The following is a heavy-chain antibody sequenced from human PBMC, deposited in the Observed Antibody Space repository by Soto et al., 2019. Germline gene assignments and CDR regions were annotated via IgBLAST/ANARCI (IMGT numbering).Heavy chain of an antibody. CDR3: ARQYYDSSGYSPYYFDY. CDR2: IYYSGST. Sequence: SETLSLTCTVSGGSISSSSYYWGWIRQPPGKGLEWIGSIYYSGSTYYNPSLKSRVTISVDTSKNQFSLKLSSVTAADTAVYYCARQYYDSSGYSPYYFDYWGQGTLVTVSS. CDR1: GGSISSSSYY. V-gene: IGHV4-39*01. J-gene: IGHJ4*02. D-gene: IGHD3-22*01.